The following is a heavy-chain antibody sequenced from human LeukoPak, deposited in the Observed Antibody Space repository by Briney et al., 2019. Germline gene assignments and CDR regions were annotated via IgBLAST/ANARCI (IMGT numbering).Heavy chain of an antibody. CDR3: ARDTYYDFWSGYYIYYYGMDV. V-gene: IGHV3-30*04. J-gene: IGHJ6*02. CDR2: LSHGGSYE. CDR1: GFSFSNYV. Sequence: GGSLRLSCAASGFSFSNYVMNWVRQAPGMGLEWVAVLSHGGSYEHLAESVLGRFTISRDDSKNTLYLQMNSLRAEDTAVYYCARDTYYDFWSGYYIYYYGMDVWGQGTTVTVSS. D-gene: IGHD3-3*01.